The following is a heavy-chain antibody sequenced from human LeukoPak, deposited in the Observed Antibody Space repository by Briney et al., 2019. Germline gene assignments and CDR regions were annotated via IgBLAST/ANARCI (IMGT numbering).Heavy chain of an antibody. CDR1: GFSFSNYT. J-gene: IGHJ4*02. D-gene: IGHD1-1*01. Sequence: GGSLRLSCAASGFSFSNYTMSWVRQAPARGPEWVSSISSGGETFYADSVKGRFTLSRDDSRNTVYLQLNNLTVEDAAIYYCAKANWVSNADAVWWGQGTQVTVSS. CDR3: AKANWVSNADAVW. CDR2: ISSGGET. V-gene: IGHV3-23*01.